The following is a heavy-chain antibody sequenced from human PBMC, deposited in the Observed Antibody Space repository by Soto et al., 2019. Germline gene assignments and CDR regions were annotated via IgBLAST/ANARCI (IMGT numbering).Heavy chain of an antibody. CDR1: GYNFRHYF. Sequence: GESLKISCQASGYNFRHYFIAWVRQKPGRGLEWVGLIYPGDSDVRYSPSVQGQVTISVDRSTDTAYLQWNSLKASDSGTYYCAKTRKATTAVGQMSFDAWGQGSLVTVSS. CDR2: IYPGDSDV. D-gene: IGHD5-12*01. J-gene: IGHJ4*02. CDR3: AKTRKATTAVGQMSFDA. V-gene: IGHV5-51*01.